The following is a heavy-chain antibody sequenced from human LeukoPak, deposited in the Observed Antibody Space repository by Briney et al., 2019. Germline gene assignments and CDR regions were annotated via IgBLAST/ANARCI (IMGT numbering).Heavy chain of an antibody. J-gene: IGHJ4*02. CDR2: INSDGSRT. V-gene: IGHV3-74*01. CDR1: GFTFSTYW. D-gene: IGHD2-2*01. CDR3: AKDHPRGYCSSTSCSPTFDY. Sequence: GGSLRLSCAASGFTFSTYWMHWVRQAPGKGLVWVSRINSDGSRTSYADSVKGRFTISRDNAKSTLYLQMNSLRAEDTAVYYCAKDHPRGYCSSTSCSPTFDYWGQGTLVTVSS.